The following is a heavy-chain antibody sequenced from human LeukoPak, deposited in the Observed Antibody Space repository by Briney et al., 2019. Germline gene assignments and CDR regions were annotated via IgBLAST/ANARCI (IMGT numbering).Heavy chain of an antibody. Sequence: SETLSLTCTVSGGSISSYYWSWIRQPAGKGLEWIGPIYTSGSTDYNPSLKSRVTMSVDTSKNQFSLKLSSVTAADTAVYYCARGQLGGNWFDPWGQGTLVTVSS. CDR2: IYTSGST. CDR3: ARGQLGGNWFDP. CDR1: GGSISSYY. V-gene: IGHV4-4*07. D-gene: IGHD1-26*01. J-gene: IGHJ5*02.